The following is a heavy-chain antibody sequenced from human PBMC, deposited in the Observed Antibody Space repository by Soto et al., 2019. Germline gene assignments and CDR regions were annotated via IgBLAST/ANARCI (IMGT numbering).Heavy chain of an antibody. V-gene: IGHV4-4*02. Sequence: QVQLQESGPGLVKPSGTLSLTCAVSGGSASSSNWWSWVRQSPGKGLEGMGEIYHSGSAHYNASLTSRSTTSLDKSKNQFSLRLTSVAAADTAVYYCARVPGVVVSADDAFDIWGPGTRVIFSS. D-gene: IGHD2-21*02. CDR2: IYHSGSA. CDR1: GGSASSSNW. J-gene: IGHJ3*02. CDR3: ARVPGVVVSADDAFDI.